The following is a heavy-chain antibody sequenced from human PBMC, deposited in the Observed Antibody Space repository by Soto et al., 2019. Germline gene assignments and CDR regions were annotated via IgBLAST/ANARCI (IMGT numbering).Heavy chain of an antibody. J-gene: IGHJ4*02. CDR1: GGSFSGYY. CDR3: ARGRLRFLEWLLEGGYFDY. CDR2: INHSGST. D-gene: IGHD3-3*01. Sequence: SESLSLTCAVYGGSFSGYYWSWIRQPPGKGLEWIGEINHSGSTNYNPSLKSRVTISVDTSKNQFSLKLSSVTAADTAVYYCARGRLRFLEWLLEGGYFDYWGQGTLVTVSS. V-gene: IGHV4-34*01.